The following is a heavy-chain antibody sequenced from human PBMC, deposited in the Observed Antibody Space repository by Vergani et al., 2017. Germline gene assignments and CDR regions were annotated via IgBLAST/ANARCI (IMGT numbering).Heavy chain of an antibody. V-gene: IGHV5-51*01. D-gene: IGHD3-16*01. CDR2: IYPGDSDT. J-gene: IGHJ3*02. CDR1: GYSFTSYW. CDR3: ARHTFSSPSDHDAFDI. Sequence: EVQLVQSGAEVKKPGESLKISCKGSGYSFTSYWIGWVRQMPGKGLEWMGIIYPGDSDTRYSPSFQGQVTIAADKSISTAYLQWSSLKASDTAMYYCARHTFSSPSDHDAFDIWGQGTMVTVSS.